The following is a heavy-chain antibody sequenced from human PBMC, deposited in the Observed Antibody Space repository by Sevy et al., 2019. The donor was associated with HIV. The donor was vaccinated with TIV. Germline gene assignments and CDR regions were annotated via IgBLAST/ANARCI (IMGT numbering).Heavy chain of an antibody. CDR3: ASARDHGSSYGYAPKYYYYGMDV. CDR2: ISYDGSNK. V-gene: IGHV3-30-3*01. J-gene: IGHJ6*02. CDR1: GFTFSSYA. Sequence: GGSLRLSCAASGFTFSSYAMHWVRQAPGKGLEWVADISYDGSNKYYADSVKGRFTISRDNSKNTLYLQMNSLRAEDTAVYYCASARDHGSSYGYAPKYYYYGMDVWGQGTPVTVSS. D-gene: IGHD5-18*01.